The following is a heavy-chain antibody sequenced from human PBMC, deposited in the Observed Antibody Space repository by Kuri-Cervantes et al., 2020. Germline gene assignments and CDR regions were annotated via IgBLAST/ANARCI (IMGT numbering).Heavy chain of an antibody. J-gene: IGHJ4*02. CDR3: ARANYGDFEGSFDY. CDR1: GGSISSGGYY. V-gene: IGHV4-31*01. D-gene: IGHD4-17*01. CDR2: IYYSGST. Sequence: SETLSLTCTVSGGSISSGGYYWSWIRQHPGKGLEWIGYIYYSGSTYYNPSLKSLVTISVDTSKNQFSLKLSFVTAADTAVYYCARANYGDFEGSFDYWGQGTLVTVSS.